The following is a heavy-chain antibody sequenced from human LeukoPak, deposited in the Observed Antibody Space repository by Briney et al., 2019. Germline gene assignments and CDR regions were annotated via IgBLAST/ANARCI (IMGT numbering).Heavy chain of an antibody. Sequence: SETLSLTCAVYGGSFSEYHWTWIRRPPGMGLEWIGEIDHSGSTDYNPSLKSRVTISVDMSQKQFSLKLSSVTAADTAVYYCARGRNYYDSSGYSRLGYYYMDVWGTGTTVTVSS. D-gene: IGHD3-22*01. CDR3: ARGRNYYDSSGYSRLGYYYMDV. V-gene: IGHV4-34*01. CDR2: IDHSGST. J-gene: IGHJ6*03. CDR1: GGSFSEYH.